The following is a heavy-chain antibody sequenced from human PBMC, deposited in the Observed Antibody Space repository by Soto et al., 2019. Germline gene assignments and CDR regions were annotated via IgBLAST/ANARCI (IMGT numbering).Heavy chain of an antibody. CDR2: ISGSGGST. J-gene: IGHJ4*02. CDR1: GFTFSSYA. Sequence: EVQLLESGGGLVQPGGSLRLSCAASGFTFSSYAMSWVRQAPGKGLEWVSAISGSGGSTYYADSVKGRFTISRDNSKNTLYLQMNSLRAEDTAVYYCAKDFRGRIVVVVAVTTFDYWGQGTLVTVSS. CDR3: AKDFRGRIVVVVAVTTFDY. D-gene: IGHD2-15*01. V-gene: IGHV3-23*01.